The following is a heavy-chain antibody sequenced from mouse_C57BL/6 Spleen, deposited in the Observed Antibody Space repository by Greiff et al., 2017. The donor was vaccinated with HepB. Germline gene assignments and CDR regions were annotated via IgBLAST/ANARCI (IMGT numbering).Heavy chain of an antibody. V-gene: IGHV1-55*01. CDR2: IYPGSGST. CDR3: ARSRIYYGNYDAMDY. J-gene: IGHJ4*01. D-gene: IGHD2-1*01. Sequence: VQLQQSGAELVKPGASVKMSCKASGYTFTSYWITWVKQRPGQGLEWIGDIYPGSGSTNYNEKFKSKATLTVDTSSSTAYMQLSSLTSEDSAVYYCARSRIYYGNYDAMDYWGQGTSVTVSS. CDR1: GYTFTSYW.